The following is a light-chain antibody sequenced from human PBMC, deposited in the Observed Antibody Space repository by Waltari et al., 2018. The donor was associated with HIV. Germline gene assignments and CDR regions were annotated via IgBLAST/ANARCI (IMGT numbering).Light chain of an antibody. J-gene: IGLJ2*01. V-gene: IGLV3-21*04. CDR2: YDS. CDR3: QVWDSSSDHVV. CDR1: NIGSKS. Sequence: SYVLTQPPSVSVAPGNTARITCGGNNIGSKSVHWYQQKPGQAPVLVIYYDSDRPSGIPERFSGSNSGNTATLTISRVEAGDEADYYCQVWDSSSDHVVFGGGTKLTVL.